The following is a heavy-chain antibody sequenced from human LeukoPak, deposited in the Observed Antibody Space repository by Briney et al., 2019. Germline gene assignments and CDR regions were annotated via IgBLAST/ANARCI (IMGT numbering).Heavy chain of an antibody. J-gene: IGHJ6*02. CDR1: GYTFTSYG. CDR2: ISAYNGNT. CDR3: ARDQGDYYYYYGMDV. Sequence: ASVKVSCKASGYTFTSYGISWVRQAPGQGLEWMGWISAYNGNTNYAQKLQGRVTMTTDTSTSTAYMELRSLRPDDTAVYYCARDQGDYYYYYGMDVWGQGTTVTVSS. D-gene: IGHD2-21*02. V-gene: IGHV1-18*01.